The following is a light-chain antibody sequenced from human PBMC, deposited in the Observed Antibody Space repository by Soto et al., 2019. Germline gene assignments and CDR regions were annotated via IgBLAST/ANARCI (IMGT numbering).Light chain of an antibody. CDR3: SSCTSSSTLV. J-gene: IGLJ3*02. CDR2: GVT. Sequence: QSALTQPASVSGSPGQSITISCTGTTSDIGGYNCVSWYQQHPGKAPQVMIYGVTNRPSGVSNRFSGSKSGYTASLTISGLLVEDEADYYCSSCTSSSTLVFGGGTKVPS. V-gene: IGLV2-14*03. CDR1: TSDIGGYNC.